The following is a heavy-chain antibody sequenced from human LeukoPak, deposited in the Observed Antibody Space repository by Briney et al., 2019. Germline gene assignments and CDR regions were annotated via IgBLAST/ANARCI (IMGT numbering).Heavy chain of an antibody. CDR2: INPKSGGR. CDR1: DYTFTDYY. CDR3: ATGERLVPAAMWFDY. V-gene: IGHV1-2*02. Sequence: ASVKVSCKASDYTFTDYYMHWVRQAPGQGLEWMGWINPKSGGRSYAQRFQGRVTMTRDTSISTAYMELSRLRSDDTAVYYCATGERLVPAAMWFDYWGQGTLVTVSS. D-gene: IGHD2-2*01. J-gene: IGHJ4*02.